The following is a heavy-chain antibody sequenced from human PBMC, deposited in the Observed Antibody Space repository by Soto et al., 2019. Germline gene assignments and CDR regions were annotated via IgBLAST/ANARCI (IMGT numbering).Heavy chain of an antibody. CDR1: GFTCSDYY. CDR2: ISSSSSYT. D-gene: IGHD5-18*01. V-gene: IGHV3-11*06. J-gene: IGHJ6*02. Sequence: GGSLRLSCAASGFTCSDYYMSWIRQAPGKGLEWVSYISSSSSYTNYADSVKGRFTISRDNAKNSLYLQMNSLRAEDTAVYYCARDLGVDTAMVNYYGMDVLGQGTTVTVSS. CDR3: ARDLGVDTAMVNYYGMDV.